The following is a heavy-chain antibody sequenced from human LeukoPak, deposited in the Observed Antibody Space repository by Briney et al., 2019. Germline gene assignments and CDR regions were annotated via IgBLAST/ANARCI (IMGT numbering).Heavy chain of an antibody. V-gene: IGHV1-69*04. CDR2: IIPILGIA. CDR1: GGTFSSYA. J-gene: IGHJ6*02. D-gene: IGHD6-13*01. Sequence: ASVTVSFKSSGGTFSSYAISWVRPAPGQGLEWMGRIIPILGIANYAQKLQSIVTNTADKSTSTAYMELSSLRSEDTAVYYCAREAIAAAAYDGMDVWGQGTTVTVSS. CDR3: AREAIAAAAYDGMDV.